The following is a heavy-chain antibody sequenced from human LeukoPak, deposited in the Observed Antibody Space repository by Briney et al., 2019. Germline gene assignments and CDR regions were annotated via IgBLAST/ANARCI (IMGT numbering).Heavy chain of an antibody. CDR1: GGTFSSYA. J-gene: IGHJ6*03. V-gene: IGHV1-69*05. D-gene: IGHD3-10*01. CDR3: ARGTYYYSSGSSIYYYYYMDV. CDR2: IIPIFGTA. Sequence: SVKVSCKASGGTFSSYAISWVRQAPGQGLEWMGGIIPIFGTANYAQKFQGRVTITTDESTSTAYMELSSLRSEDTAVYYCARGTYYYSSGSSIYYYYYMDVWGKGTTVTVSS.